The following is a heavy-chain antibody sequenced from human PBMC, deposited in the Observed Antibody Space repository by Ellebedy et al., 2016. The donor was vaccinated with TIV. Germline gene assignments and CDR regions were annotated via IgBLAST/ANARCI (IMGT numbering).Heavy chain of an antibody. CDR3: TRDGGYTHPFADY. CDR1: GYTFTTYA. CDR2: IHAKSGSP. D-gene: IGHD1-26*01. J-gene: IGHJ4*02. V-gene: IGHV7-4-1*02. Sequence: AASVKVSCKTSGYTFTTYAIHWVRQAPGQRPEWMGWIHAKSGSPTYSQGFAGRFVFSLDTSVSTAYLQINSLETADTAVIYCTRDGGYTHPFADYWGQGTLVTVSS.